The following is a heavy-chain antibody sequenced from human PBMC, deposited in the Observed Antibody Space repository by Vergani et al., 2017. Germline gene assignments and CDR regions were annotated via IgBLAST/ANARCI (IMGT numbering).Heavy chain of an antibody. CDR1: SHPFQTYG. J-gene: IGHJ3*01. CDR3: ARVAPSNSEVTPTAFDV. Sequence: QVQLVQSGAELKKPGASVSVSCKGSSHPFQTYGISWVREAPGKGLEWMAWIRPYTGHTIYAQKFKDRVTMTADTSTNTAYMELQSLRSDDTDVYFCARVAPSNSEVTPTAFDVWGQGTMVTVSS. CDR2: IRPYTGHT. V-gene: IGHV1-18*01. D-gene: IGHD1-1*01.